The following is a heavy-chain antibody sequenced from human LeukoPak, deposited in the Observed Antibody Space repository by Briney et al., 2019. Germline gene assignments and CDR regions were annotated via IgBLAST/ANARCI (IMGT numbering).Heavy chain of an antibody. J-gene: IGHJ4*02. D-gene: IGHD3-22*01. CDR1: GFTLNSYW. Sequence: GGSLRLSCAASGFTLNSYWMSWVRQAPGKGLEWVANIKEDGGEKYYVDSVKGRFTISRDNAKNSLYLQMNSLRAEDTAGYYCARETFYFDGSDYSEAPTYWGQGALVTVSS. CDR3: ARETFYFDGSDYSEAPTY. CDR2: IKEDGGEK. V-gene: IGHV3-7*01.